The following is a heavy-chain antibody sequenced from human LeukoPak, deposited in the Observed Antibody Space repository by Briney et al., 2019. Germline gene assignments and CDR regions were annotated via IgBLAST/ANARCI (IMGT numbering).Heavy chain of an antibody. CDR3: ERAACQPRHNWFDP. V-gene: IGHV4-4*07. Sequence: SETLSLTCTVCGGSISSYYWSWIRQPAGKGLEWIGRIYTSGSTRYNPPLKSLLTMSVDTHKNQFSLKLRSVTAADTAVYYCERAACQPRHNWFDPWGQGDLVSVSS. CDR2: IYTSGST. J-gene: IGHJ5*02. D-gene: IGHD6-6*01. CDR1: GGSISSYY.